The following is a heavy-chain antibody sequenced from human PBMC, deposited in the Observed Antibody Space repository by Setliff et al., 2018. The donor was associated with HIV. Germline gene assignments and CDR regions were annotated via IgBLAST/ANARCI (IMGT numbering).Heavy chain of an antibody. V-gene: IGHV1-46*01. D-gene: IGHD1-1*01. CDR2: IDPSGGST. Sequence: ASVKVSCKASGYTFISYFMHWVRQAPGQGLEWMGTIDPSGGSTNYAQKFQGRVTMTRDASTSTVYMDLSSQRSEDTAVYYCATHPRGTTQIEDWGQGSLVTVSS. CDR3: ATHPRGTTQIED. CDR1: GYTFISYF. J-gene: IGHJ1*01.